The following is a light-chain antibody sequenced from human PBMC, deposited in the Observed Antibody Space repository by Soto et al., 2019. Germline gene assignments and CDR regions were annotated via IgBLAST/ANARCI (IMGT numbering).Light chain of an antibody. Sequence: SYELTQPPSVSVAPGKTATITCGGNNIGSESVHWYQQRPGQAPALVISYDSDRPSGIPERFSGSNSGNTATLTISRVEAGDEADYYCQVWDTNVVFGGGTKVTVL. J-gene: IGLJ2*01. V-gene: IGLV3-21*04. CDR2: YDS. CDR1: NIGSES. CDR3: QVWDTNVV.